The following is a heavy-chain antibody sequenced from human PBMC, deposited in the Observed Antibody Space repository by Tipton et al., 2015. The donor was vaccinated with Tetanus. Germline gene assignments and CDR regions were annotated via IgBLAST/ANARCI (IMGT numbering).Heavy chain of an antibody. Sequence: SLRLSCAASGFTFISYSMTWVRQAPGKGLEWVSAINSRSEYIYYADSVKGRFTISRDNAKNSLYLQMISLRAEDTAVYSCARGLAEASNCGGDCDSDYWGQGTLVTVSS. CDR1: GFTFISYS. V-gene: IGHV3-21*01. CDR3: ARGLAEASNCGGDCDSDY. J-gene: IGHJ4*02. CDR2: INSRSEYI. D-gene: IGHD2-21*02.